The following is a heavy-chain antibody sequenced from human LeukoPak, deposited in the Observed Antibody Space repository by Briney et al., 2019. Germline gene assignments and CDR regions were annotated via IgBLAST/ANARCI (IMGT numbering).Heavy chain of an antibody. CDR1: GYSFTTYW. CDR2: IYPGDSDT. V-gene: IGHV5-51*01. Sequence: GESLKISCKGYGYSFTTYWIGWVRQMPRKGLEWIGIIYPGDSDTRYSPSFQGQVTISADKSISTAYLQWSSLKASDTAMYYCARRAQYYYDSSGLYYFDYWGQGTLVTVSS. J-gene: IGHJ4*02. D-gene: IGHD3-22*01. CDR3: ARRAQYYYDSSGLYYFDY.